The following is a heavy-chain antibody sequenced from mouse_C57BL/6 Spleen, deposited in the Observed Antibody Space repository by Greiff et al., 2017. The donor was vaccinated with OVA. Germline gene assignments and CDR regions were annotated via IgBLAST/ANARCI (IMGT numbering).Heavy chain of an antibody. V-gene: IGHV1-52*01. J-gene: IGHJ4*01. D-gene: IGHD2-4*01. CDR2: IDPSDSET. CDR3: ARCYDYDYYAMDY. Sequence: QVQLQQPGAELVRPGSSVKLSCKASGYTFTSYWMHWVKQRPIQGLEWIGNIDPSDSETHYNQKFKDKATLTVDKSSSTAYMQLSSLTSEDSAVYYGARCYDYDYYAMDYWGQGTSVTVSS. CDR1: GYTFTSYW.